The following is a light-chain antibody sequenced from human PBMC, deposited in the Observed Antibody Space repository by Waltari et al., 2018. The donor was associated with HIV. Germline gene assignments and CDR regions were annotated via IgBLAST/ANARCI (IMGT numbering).Light chain of an antibody. CDR2: GAS. V-gene: IGKV3-15*01. CDR3: QQYNKWPWT. CDR1: QNIANN. J-gene: IGKJ1*01. Sequence: EVVMTQSPATLSVSPGERATLSCRASQNIANNLTWNQQKPGQPPRLLIFGASTRATGIAARFSGSGSGTEFTLTISSLQSEDFAVYYCQQYNKWPWTFGQGTRVEIK.